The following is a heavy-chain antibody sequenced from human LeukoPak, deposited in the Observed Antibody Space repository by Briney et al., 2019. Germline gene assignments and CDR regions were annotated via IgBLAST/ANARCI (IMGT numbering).Heavy chain of an antibody. Sequence: GGSLRLSCATSGFTFHNYDMHWVRQAPGKGLEWVAFIQFDGSNKYYADSVKGRFTISRDNSKNTLYLQMNSLRAEDTAIYYCARDERLLSFLKWGQGTLVTVSS. CDR1: GFTFHNYD. CDR2: IQFDGSNK. J-gene: IGHJ4*02. CDR3: ARDERLLSFLK. V-gene: IGHV3-30*02. D-gene: IGHD3-3*01.